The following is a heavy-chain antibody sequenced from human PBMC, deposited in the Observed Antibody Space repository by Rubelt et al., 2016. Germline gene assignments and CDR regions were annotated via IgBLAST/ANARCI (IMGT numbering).Heavy chain of an antibody. J-gene: IGHJ4*02. Sequence: AQKLQGRVTMTTDTSTSTAYMELRSLRSDDTAVYYCARDIGDYGVNPGLFDYWGQGTLVTVSS. CDR3: ARDIGDYGVNPGLFDY. V-gene: IGHV1-18*01. D-gene: IGHD4-17*01.